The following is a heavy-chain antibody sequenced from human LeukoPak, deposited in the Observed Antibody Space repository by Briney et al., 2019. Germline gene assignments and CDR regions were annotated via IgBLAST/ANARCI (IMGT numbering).Heavy chain of an antibody. Sequence: GGSLRLSCAASGVTFSSYGMHWVRQAPGKGLEWVAFIRYDGSNKYYADSVKGRFTISRDNSKNTLYLQMNSLRAEDTAVYYCANGALGGATRAFDYWGQGTLVTVSS. CDR2: IRYDGSNK. CDR3: ANGALGGATRAFDY. D-gene: IGHD1-26*01. J-gene: IGHJ4*02. CDR1: GVTFSSYG. V-gene: IGHV3-30*02.